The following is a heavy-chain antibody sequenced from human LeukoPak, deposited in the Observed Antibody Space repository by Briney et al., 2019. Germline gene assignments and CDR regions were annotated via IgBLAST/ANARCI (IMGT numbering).Heavy chain of an antibody. CDR1: GYTFTNLG. V-gene: IGHV1-18*01. CDR2: ISAYNGNT. CDR3: ARNLGMGIYYDSSGYFFDY. Sequence: ASVKVSCKASGYTFTNLGISWVRQAPGQGLEWMGWISAYNGNTNYAQKLQGRVTMTTDTSTSTAYMELRSLRSDDTAVYYCARNLGMGIYYDSSGYFFDYWGQGTLVTVSS. J-gene: IGHJ4*02. D-gene: IGHD3-22*01.